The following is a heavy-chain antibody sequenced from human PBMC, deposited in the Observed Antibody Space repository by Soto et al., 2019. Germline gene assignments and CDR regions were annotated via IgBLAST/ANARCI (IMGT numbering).Heavy chain of an antibody. J-gene: IGHJ4*02. Sequence: ASVKVSCKVSGYPVAELSMHWVRQAPGEGLEWVGGFDAEDGETKYAQKFQGRVTMTEDTFTDTAYMELSSLGSEDTAVYYCATDIRYFYDSSGWGWGQGTLVTVSS. CDR1: GYPVAELS. D-gene: IGHD3-22*01. CDR3: ATDIRYFYDSSGWG. CDR2: FDAEDGET. V-gene: IGHV1-24*01.